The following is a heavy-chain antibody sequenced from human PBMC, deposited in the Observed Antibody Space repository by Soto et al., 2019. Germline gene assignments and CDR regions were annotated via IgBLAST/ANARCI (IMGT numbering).Heavy chain of an antibody. CDR1: GGSISSGDYY. Sequence: QVQLQESGPGLVKPSQTLSLTCTVSGGSISSGDYYWSWIRQPPGKGLEWIGYIYYSGSTYYNPSLQSRVTISVDTAKNQCSLKLSSVTAADTAVYYCARPGVLIRTRGAFDIWGQGTMVTVSS. D-gene: IGHD3-3*01. CDR3: ARPGVLIRTRGAFDI. CDR2: IYYSGST. J-gene: IGHJ3*02. V-gene: IGHV4-30-4*01.